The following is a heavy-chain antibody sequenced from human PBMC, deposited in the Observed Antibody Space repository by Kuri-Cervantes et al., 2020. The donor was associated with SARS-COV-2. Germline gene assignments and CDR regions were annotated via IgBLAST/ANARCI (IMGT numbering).Heavy chain of an antibody. CDR3: ARDRATIFGVVTPSWYFDL. J-gene: IGHJ2*01. Sequence: SETLSLTCTVSGGSVSSGSYYWSWIRQPPGKGLEWIGYIYYSGSTNYNPSLKSRATISVDTSKNQFSLKLSSVTAADTAVYYCARDRATIFGVVTPSWYFDLWGRGTLVTVSS. D-gene: IGHD3-3*01. CDR2: IYYSGST. CDR1: GGSVSSGSYY. V-gene: IGHV4-61*01.